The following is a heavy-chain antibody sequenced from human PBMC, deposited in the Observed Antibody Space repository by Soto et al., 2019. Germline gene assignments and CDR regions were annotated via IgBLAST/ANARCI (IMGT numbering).Heavy chain of an antibody. Sequence: SLRLSCAASGFTFSSYAMSWVCQAPGKGLEWVLAISGSGGSTYYADSVKGRFTISRDNSKNTLYLQMNSLRAEDTAVYYCAKEQYDFWSGTGAFDIWGQGTMVTVSS. CDR2: ISGSGGST. J-gene: IGHJ3*02. CDR3: AKEQYDFWSGTGAFDI. CDR1: GFTFSSYA. V-gene: IGHV3-23*01. D-gene: IGHD3-3*01.